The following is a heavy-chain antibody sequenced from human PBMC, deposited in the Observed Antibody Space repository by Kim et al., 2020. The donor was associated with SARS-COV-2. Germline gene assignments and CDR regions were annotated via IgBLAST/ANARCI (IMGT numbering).Heavy chain of an antibody. Sequence: GGSLRLSCAASGFTFSSYGMHWVRQAPGKGLEWVAVIWYDGSNKYYADSVKGRFTISRDNSKNTLYLQMNSLRAEETAGYYCASDRGVRGANKDWCDPWGQGALVTVSS. V-gene: IGHV3-33*01. CDR3: ASDRGVRGANKDWCDP. CDR2: IWYDGSNK. J-gene: IGHJ5*02. D-gene: IGHD3-10*01. CDR1: GFTFSSYG.